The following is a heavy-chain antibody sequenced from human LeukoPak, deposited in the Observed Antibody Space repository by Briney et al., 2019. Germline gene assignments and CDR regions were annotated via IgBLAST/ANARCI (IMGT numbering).Heavy chain of an antibody. CDR2: INHSGST. V-gene: IGHV4-34*01. CDR3: ARVVVVVPAAPNWFDP. CDR1: GGSFSGYY. Sequence: SETLSLTCAVYGGSFSGYYWSWIRQPPGKGLEWNGEINHSGSTNYNPSLKSRVTISVDTSKNQFSLKLRSVTAADTAVYYCARVVVVVPAAPNWFDPWGLGTLVTVSS. D-gene: IGHD2-2*01. J-gene: IGHJ5*02.